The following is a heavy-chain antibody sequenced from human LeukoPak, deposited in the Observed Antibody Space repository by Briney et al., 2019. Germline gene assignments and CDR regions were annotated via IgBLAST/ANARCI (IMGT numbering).Heavy chain of an antibody. V-gene: IGHV4-59*01. CDR2: IYSSGST. Sequence: SETLSLTCTVSGGSIGSYYWSWIRQPPGKGLEWIGYIYSSGSTNYNPSLKSRVTISVDTSKNQFSLKLSSVIAADTAVYYCARGGPPTVTRFDYWGQGILVTVSS. D-gene: IGHD4-17*01. CDR3: ARGGPPTVTRFDY. J-gene: IGHJ4*02. CDR1: GGSIGSYY.